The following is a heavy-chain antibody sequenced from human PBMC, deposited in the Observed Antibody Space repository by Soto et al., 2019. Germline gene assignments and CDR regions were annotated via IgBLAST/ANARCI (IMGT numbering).Heavy chain of an antibody. D-gene: IGHD4-17*01. J-gene: IGHJ6*02. Sequence: SETLSLTCTVSGGSVSSGSYCWSWIRQPPGKGLEWIGYIYYSGSTNYNPSLKSRVTISVDTSKNQFSLKLSSVTAADTAVYYCARGGNDYGEYYGMDVWGQGTTVTVSS. CDR3: ARGGNDYGEYYGMDV. CDR1: GGSVSSGSYC. CDR2: IYYSGST. V-gene: IGHV4-61*01.